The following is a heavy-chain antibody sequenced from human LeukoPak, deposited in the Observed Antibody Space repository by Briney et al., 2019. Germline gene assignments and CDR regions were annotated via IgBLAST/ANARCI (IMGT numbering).Heavy chain of an antibody. CDR1: GFTFSTFP. J-gene: IGHJ6*03. CDR2: ISDDGRDT. D-gene: IGHD6-6*01. V-gene: IGHV3-30*04. Sequence: PGTSLRLSCEASGFTFSTFPMHWVRQTPDKRREWVAVISDDGRDTYYADSVKGRFTISRDNSKNTLYLQMNSLSPEDTAVVYCARVGRVSIYPSYMDVWGKGTTVTVSS. CDR3: ARVGRVSIYPSYMDV.